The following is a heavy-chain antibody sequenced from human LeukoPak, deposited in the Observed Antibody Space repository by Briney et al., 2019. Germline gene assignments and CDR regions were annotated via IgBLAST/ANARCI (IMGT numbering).Heavy chain of an antibody. V-gene: IGHV4-34*01. Sequence: SETLSLTCAVYGGSFSGYYWSWIRQPPGKGLEWIGEINHSGSTNYNPSLKSRVTISVDTSKNQFSLKLSSVTAADAAVYYCARGFYYFDYWGQGTLVTVSS. CDR2: INHSGST. CDR3: ARGFYYFDY. CDR1: GGSFSGYY. J-gene: IGHJ4*02.